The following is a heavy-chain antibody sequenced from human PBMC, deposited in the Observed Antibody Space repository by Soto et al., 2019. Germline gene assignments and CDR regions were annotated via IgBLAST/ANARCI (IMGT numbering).Heavy chain of an antibody. J-gene: IGHJ5*02. V-gene: IGHV4-4*02. CDR2: IFHSGST. D-gene: IGHD2-2*02. Sequence: PSEPLSLTCGVSGGSIRTSNWWSWVSQPPGKGLEWIGEIFHSGSTNYNPSLKSRVPISVAKSKNQFSLKLSSVTPADTAGYSFARVPGGYCRRTSGDSSSGWFDPWGQGTLVTVSS. CDR3: ARVPGGYCRRTSGDSSSGWFDP. CDR1: GGSIRTSNW.